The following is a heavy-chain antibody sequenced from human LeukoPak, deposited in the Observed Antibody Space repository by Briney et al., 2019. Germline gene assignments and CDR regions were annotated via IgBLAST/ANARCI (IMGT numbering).Heavy chain of an antibody. CDR3: VRRWELHSPYYFDY. CDR1: GGSFSGYY. J-gene: IGHJ4*02. V-gene: IGHV4-34*01. CDR2: INHSGST. D-gene: IGHD1-26*01. Sequence: PSETLSLTCAVYGGSFSGYYWSWIRQPPGKGLGWIGEINHSGSTNYNPSLKSRVTISVDTSKNQFSLKLSSVTAADTAVYYCVRRWELHSPYYFDYWGQGTLVTVSS.